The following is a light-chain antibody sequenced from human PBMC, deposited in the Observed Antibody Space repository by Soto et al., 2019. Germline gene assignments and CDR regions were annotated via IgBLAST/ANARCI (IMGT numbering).Light chain of an antibody. J-gene: IGLJ2*01. Sequence: QTVVTQEPSLTGSPGGTVTLTCDSSTGAVTNGHYPYWFQQKPGQAPTTLIYDTNNKHSWTPARFSGSLLGGKAVLTLSGAQPEDEAEYYCLLSYPGVNVVFGGGTKLTVL. CDR2: DTN. CDR1: TGAVTNGHY. CDR3: LLSYPGVNVV. V-gene: IGLV7-46*01.